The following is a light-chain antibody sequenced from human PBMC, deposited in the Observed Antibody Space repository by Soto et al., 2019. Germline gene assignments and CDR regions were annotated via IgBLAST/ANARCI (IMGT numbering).Light chain of an antibody. V-gene: IGLV1-40*01. CDR2: GNS. CDR3: QSYDSSLSGSYV. J-gene: IGLJ1*01. Sequence: QSVLTQPPSVSGAPGQRVTISCTWSSPNIGAGYDVHWYQQLPGTAPKLLIYGNSNRPSGVPDRFSGSKSGTSASLAITGLQAEDEADYYCQSYDSSLSGSYVFGTGTKVTVL. CDR1: SPNIGAGYD.